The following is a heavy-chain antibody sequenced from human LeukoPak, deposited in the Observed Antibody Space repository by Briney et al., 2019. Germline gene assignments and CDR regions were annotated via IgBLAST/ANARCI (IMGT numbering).Heavy chain of an antibody. D-gene: IGHD3-10*01. V-gene: IGHV4-59*01. CDR1: GDSISNYY. CDR2: TGGT. CDR3: TRTSRHYYGSGSNLKPWPDGMDV. Sequence: SETLSLTCTVSGDSISNYYWTWIRQPPGKGLEWIGYTGGTKYNPSFKSRVTMSVDPSNKGVSLTLTTVTASDTAVYYCTRTSRHYYGSGSNLKPWPDGMDVWGQGTTVTVSS. J-gene: IGHJ6*02.